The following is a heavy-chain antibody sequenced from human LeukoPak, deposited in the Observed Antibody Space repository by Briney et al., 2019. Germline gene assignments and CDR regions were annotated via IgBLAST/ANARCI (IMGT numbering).Heavy chain of an antibody. CDR1: GFTFSSYA. CDR3: AKDYDYGDYVFAFDI. J-gene: IGHJ3*02. D-gene: IGHD4-17*01. Sequence: GRSLRLSCSASGFTFSSYAMHWVRQAPGKGLEWVAVISYDGGYKYYADSVKGRFTISRDNSKNTLYLQMNSLRAEDTAVYYCAKDYDYGDYVFAFDIWGQGTMVTVSS. CDR2: ISYDGGYK. V-gene: IGHV3-30*04.